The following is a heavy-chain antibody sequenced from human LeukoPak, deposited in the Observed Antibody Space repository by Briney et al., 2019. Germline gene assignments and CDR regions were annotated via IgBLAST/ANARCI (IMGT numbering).Heavy chain of an antibody. D-gene: IGHD4-11*01. CDR1: GFTFDDYG. CDR2: INWNGGST. V-gene: IGHV3-20*04. Sequence: GGSLRLSCAASGFTFDDYGMSWVRQAPGKGLEWVSGINWNGGSTGYADSVKGRFTISRDNAKNSLYLQMNSLRAEDTALYYCARGGLQDPLYYFDYWGQGTLVTVSS. CDR3: ARGGLQDPLYYFDY. J-gene: IGHJ4*02.